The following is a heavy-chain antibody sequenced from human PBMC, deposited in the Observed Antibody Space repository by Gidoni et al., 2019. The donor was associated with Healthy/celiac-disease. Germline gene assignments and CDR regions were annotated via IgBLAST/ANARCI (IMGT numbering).Heavy chain of an antibody. J-gene: IGHJ5*02. CDR3: ARHEGGDGGNWFDP. Sequence: QLQLQESCPGLVKPSETLSLTCTVSGGSISSSSYYWGWIRQPPGKGLEWIGSIYYSGSTYYNPSLKSRVTISVDTSKNQFSLKLSSVTAADTAVYYCARHEGGDGGNWFDPWGQGTLVTVSS. D-gene: IGHD3-16*01. V-gene: IGHV4-39*01. CDR1: GGSISSSSYY. CDR2: IYYSGST.